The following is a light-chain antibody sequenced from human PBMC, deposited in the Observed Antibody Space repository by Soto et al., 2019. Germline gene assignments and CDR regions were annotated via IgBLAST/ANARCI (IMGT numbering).Light chain of an antibody. J-gene: IGKJ1*01. CDR1: QSISSW. V-gene: IGKV1-5*01. Sequence: DIRLTQSPSTLSASVEDRVTITCRASQSISSWLAWYQQKPGKAPKLLIYDASSLESGVPSRFSGSGSGTEFTLTISSLQPDDFATYYCQQYNSYSPWTFGQGTKVEIK. CDR2: DAS. CDR3: QQYNSYSPWT.